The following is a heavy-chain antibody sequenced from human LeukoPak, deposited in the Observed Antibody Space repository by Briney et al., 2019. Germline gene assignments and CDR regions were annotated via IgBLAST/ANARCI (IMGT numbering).Heavy chain of an antibody. J-gene: IGHJ4*02. CDR1: GGSISSYY. D-gene: IGHD5-12*01. CDR2: IYYSGST. CDR3: ARHTRGYNAYEPFDY. Sequence: SETLSLTCTVSGGSISSYYWSWIRQPPGKGLEWIGYIYYSGSTNYNPSLKSRVTISIDTSKNQFSLKLSSVTAADTAVYHCARHTRGYNAYEPFDYWGQGTLVTVSS. V-gene: IGHV4-59*08.